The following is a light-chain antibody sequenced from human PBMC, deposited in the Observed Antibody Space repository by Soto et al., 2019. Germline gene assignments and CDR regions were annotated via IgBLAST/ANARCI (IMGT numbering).Light chain of an antibody. V-gene: IGLV2-8*01. CDR1: SGDVGGYNY. CDR2: EVS. CDR3: SSYAGSNDPV. J-gene: IGLJ2*01. Sequence: QSALTQPPSASGSPGQSVTISCTGTSGDVGGYNYVSWYQQHPGKAPKLMIYEVSKRPSGIPDRFSASKSGNTASLTVSGLQAEDEADYYCSSYAGSNDPVFGGGTQLTVL.